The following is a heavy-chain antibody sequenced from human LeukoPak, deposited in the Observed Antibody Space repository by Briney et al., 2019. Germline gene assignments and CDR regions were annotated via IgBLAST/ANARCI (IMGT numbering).Heavy chain of an antibody. CDR3: ARHDTAEGGIAAADI. CDR2: IYSSGNT. J-gene: IGHJ3*02. V-gene: IGHV4-59*08. CDR1: GGSISGFF. D-gene: IGHD6-13*01. Sequence: SETLSLTCTVSGGSISGFFWSWVRQPPGKGLEWIGFIYSSGNTHYNPSLKSRATISVDTSNNQFSLRLSSVTAADTAVYYCARHDTAEGGIAAADIWGQGTMVTVSS.